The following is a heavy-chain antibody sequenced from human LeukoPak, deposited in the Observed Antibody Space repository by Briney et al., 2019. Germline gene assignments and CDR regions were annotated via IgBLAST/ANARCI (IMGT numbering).Heavy chain of an antibody. V-gene: IGHV1-2*02. J-gene: IGHJ4*02. D-gene: IGHD2-21*02. CDR1: GFTFTDYY. CDR2: INPHSGGT. CDR3: VREGNELLSKDFDY. Sequence: ASVKVSCKASGFTFTDYYIHWVRQAPGQGLEWMGYINPHSGGTSSPQKFQGRVAMTTDTSISSAYMELSSLLSDDTAMYYCVREGNELLSKDFDYWGQGTLVTVSS.